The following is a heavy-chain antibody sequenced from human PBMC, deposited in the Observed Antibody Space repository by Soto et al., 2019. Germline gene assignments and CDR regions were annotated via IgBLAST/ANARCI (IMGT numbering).Heavy chain of an antibody. CDR2: ISGSGGST. CDR3: AKVYYDSSGYYSN. CDR1: GFTFSSYA. D-gene: IGHD3-22*01. Sequence: PVGSLRLSCAASGFTFSSYAMSWVRQAPGKGLEWVSAISGSGGSTYYADSVKGRFTISRDNSKNTLYLQMNSLRAEDTAVYYCAKVYYDSSGYYSNWGQGTLVTVSS. J-gene: IGHJ4*02. V-gene: IGHV3-23*01.